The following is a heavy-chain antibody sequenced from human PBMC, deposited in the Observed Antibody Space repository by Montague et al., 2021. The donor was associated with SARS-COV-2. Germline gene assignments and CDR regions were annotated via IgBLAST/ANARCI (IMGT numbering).Heavy chain of an antibody. J-gene: IGHJ4*02. V-gene: IGHV3-30*18. CDR3: AKRAADKDYGGRGPIGD. CDR1: GFTFNKYG. Sequence: SRRLSFSASGFTFNKYGMHWVRQAPGKGLEWMAIISHDEVLTYYADSVKGRFTISGDNSKYTLYLQMNSLRHEDTAVYYCAKRAADKDYGGRGPIGDWGQGTLVTVSS. CDR2: ISHDEVLT. D-gene: IGHD4-23*01.